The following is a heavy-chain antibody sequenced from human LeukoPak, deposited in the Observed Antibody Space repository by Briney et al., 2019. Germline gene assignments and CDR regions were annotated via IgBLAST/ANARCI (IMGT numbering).Heavy chain of an antibody. Sequence: PGGSLRLSCAASGFTFSSYSMNWVRQAPGKWLEWVSSISSSSSYIYYADSVKGRFTISRDNAKNSLYLQMNSLRAEDTAVYYCARDENQQSLVGAFDIWGQGTMVTVSS. V-gene: IGHV3-21*01. CDR2: ISSSSSYI. CDR1: GFTFSSYS. D-gene: IGHD6-19*01. CDR3: ARDENQQSLVGAFDI. J-gene: IGHJ3*02.